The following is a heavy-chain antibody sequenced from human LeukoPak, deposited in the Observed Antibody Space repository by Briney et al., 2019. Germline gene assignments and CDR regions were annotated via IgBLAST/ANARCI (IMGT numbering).Heavy chain of an antibody. CDR2: IYGGGNI. CDR3: ARGAGYNYPYYFDY. V-gene: IGHV3-53*01. Sequence: GGSLRLSCAASGFTVSSNYMNWVCQAPGKGLEWVSVIYGGGNIYYADSVKGRFTISRDNSKNTLYLQMNSLRAEDTAVYYCARGAGYNYPYYFDYWGQGTLVTVSS. D-gene: IGHD5-24*01. CDR1: GFTVSSNY. J-gene: IGHJ4*02.